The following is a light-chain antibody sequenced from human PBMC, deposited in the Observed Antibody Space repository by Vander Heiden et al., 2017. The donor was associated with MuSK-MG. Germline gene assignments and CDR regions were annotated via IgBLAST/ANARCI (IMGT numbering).Light chain of an antibody. CDR1: SSNVGAGYD. J-gene: IGLJ2*01. Sequence: HSALTQPPPVSGAPGQGVTISCTGSSSNVGAGYDVHWYHQLPGTAPTHLIFCNSNRPSGVADRFSCCKSGASASPAITGLQAEDDADYYCRSSGSGLSAHLVFGGGTKLTVL. CDR2: CNS. V-gene: IGLV1-40*01. CDR3: RSSGSGLSAHLV.